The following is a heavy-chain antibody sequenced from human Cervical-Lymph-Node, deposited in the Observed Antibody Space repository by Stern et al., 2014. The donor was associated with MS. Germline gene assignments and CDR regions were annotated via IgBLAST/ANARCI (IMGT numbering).Heavy chain of an antibody. Sequence: QITLKESGPTLVKPTQTLTLTCTFSGFSLDTPGVGVGWIRQPPGKALEWLALIYWDDDRHYKPSLKSRLTLTKDTSKHQVVFTMTNMDPVDTAIYHCAQVSVEVGGQFEYWGQGTLVTVSS. CDR3: AQVSVEVGGQFEY. V-gene: IGHV2-5*02. CDR1: GFSLDTPGVG. D-gene: IGHD6-19*01. J-gene: IGHJ4*02. CDR2: IYWDDDR.